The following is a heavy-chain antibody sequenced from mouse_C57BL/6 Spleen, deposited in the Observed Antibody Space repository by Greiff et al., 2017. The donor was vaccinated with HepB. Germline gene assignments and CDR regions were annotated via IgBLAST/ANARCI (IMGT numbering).Heavy chain of an antibody. CDR1: GFSLTSYG. V-gene: IGHV2-5*01. CDR2: IWRGGST. D-gene: IGHD2-3*01. J-gene: IGHJ2*01. CDR3: AKNSGMMATTSYFDY. Sequence: QVHVKQSGPGLVQPSQSLSITCTVSGFSLTSYGVHWVRQSPGKGLEWLGVIWRGGSTDYNAAFMSRLSITKDNSKSQVFFKMNSLQADDTAIYYCAKNSGMMATTSYFDYWGQGTTLTVSS.